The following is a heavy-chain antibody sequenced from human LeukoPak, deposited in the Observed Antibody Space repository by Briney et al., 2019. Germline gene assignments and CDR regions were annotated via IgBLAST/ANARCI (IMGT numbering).Heavy chain of an antibody. V-gene: IGHV3-7*01. D-gene: IGHD2-2*01. CDR1: GFTFSSYA. J-gene: IGHJ3*02. CDR3: ARDDPDEVVPAAIAADDAFDI. CDR2: IKQDGSEK. Sequence: AGGSLRLSCAASGFTFSSYAMSWVRQAPGKGLEWVANIKQDGSEKNYVDSVKGRFTISRDDAKNSLFLHMSSLRAEDTAVYYCARDDPDEVVPAAIAADDAFDIWGQGTMVTVSS.